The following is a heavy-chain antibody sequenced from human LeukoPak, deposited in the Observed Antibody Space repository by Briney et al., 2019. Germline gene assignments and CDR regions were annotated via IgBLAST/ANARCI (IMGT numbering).Heavy chain of an antibody. CDR3: AREEGGWFDP. V-gene: IGHV4-59*01. CDR2: IYYSGST. Sequence: ASETLSLTCTVSGGSISSYYWSWVRQPPGKGLEWIGYIYYSGSTNYNPSLKSRVTISVDTSKNQFPLKLSSVTAADTAVYYCAREEGGWFDPWGQGTLVTASS. D-gene: IGHD1-26*01. J-gene: IGHJ5*02. CDR1: GGSISSYY.